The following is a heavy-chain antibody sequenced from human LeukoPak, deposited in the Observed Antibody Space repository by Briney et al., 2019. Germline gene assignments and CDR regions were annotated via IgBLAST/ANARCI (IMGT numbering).Heavy chain of an antibody. CDR3: AKDQPRAYFDS. V-gene: IGHV3-23*01. D-gene: IGHD2-2*01. Sequence: PGGSLRLSCAASGFRFSSYAMSWVRQAPGKGLEWVSAISGSGVSTYYADSVKGRFTISRDNSKNTMYLQMNSLRPEDTAVYYCAKDQPRAYFDSWGQGTLVTVSS. CDR1: GFRFSSYA. J-gene: IGHJ4*02. CDR2: ISGSGVST.